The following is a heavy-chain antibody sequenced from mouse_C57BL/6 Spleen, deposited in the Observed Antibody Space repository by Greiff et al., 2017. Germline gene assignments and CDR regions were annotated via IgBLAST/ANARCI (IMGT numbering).Heavy chain of an antibody. CDR3: ASATRTLYFDG. J-gene: IGHJ2*01. D-gene: IGHD1-1*01. V-gene: IGHV5-4*03. CDR1: GFTFSSYA. CDR2: ISDGGSYT. Sequence: EVMLVESGGGLVTPGGSLKLSCAASGFTFSSYAMSWVRQTPEKRLEWVATISDGGSYTYYPDNVQGRITISRDNAKHNLYLQMSHLKSEDTAMYYCASATRTLYFDGWGQGTTLTASS.